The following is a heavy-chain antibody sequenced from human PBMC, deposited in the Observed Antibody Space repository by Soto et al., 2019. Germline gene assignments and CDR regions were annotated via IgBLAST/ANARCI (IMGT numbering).Heavy chain of an antibody. V-gene: IGHV4-34*01. D-gene: IGHD6-6*01. CDR3: ARYNRWQLVHDY. CDR2: INHSGST. J-gene: IGHJ4*02. CDR1: GGSFSGYY. Sequence: SETLSLTCPVYGGSFSGYYWSWIRQPPGKGLEWIGEINHSGSTNYNPSLKSRVTISVDTSKNQFSLKLSSVTAADTAVYYCARYNRWQLVHDYWGQGTLVTVSS.